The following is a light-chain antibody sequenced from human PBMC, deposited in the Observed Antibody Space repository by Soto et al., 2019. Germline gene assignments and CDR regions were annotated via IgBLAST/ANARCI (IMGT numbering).Light chain of an antibody. CDR3: SSFTTNSSYV. V-gene: IGLV2-14*01. Sequence: QSALTQPASVSGSPGQSITISCTGPSSDVGAYIFVSWYQQHPGKAPKLMIYAVSSRPSGVSYRFSGSKSGNTASLTISGLQAEDEADYYCSSFTTNSSYVFGTGTKLTVL. CDR2: AVS. CDR1: SSDVGAYIF. J-gene: IGLJ1*01.